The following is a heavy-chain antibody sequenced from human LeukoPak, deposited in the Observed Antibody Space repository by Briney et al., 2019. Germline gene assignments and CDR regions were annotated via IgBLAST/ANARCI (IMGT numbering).Heavy chain of an antibody. CDR2: ISGSGDNT. V-gene: IGHV3-23*01. J-gene: IGHJ4*02. D-gene: IGHD2-15*01. CDR1: GFTFSSYG. Sequence: GGSLRLSCAASGFTFSSYGMTWVRQAPGKGLEWISSISGSGDNTYYAASVRGRFTISRDTSRSTLYLQMNSLRAEDAAVYYCVKAPVTSCRGAFCYPFDYWGQGTLVTVSS. CDR3: VKAPVTSCRGAFCYPFDY.